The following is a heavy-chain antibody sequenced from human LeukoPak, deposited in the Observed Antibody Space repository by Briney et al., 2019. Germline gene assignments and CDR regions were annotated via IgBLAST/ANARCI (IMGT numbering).Heavy chain of an antibody. V-gene: IGHV4-59*01. CDR3: ARDLTSLYRSIFDY. Sequence: PSETLSLTCTVSGGSISSYYWSWIRQPPGKGLEWIGYIYYSGSTNYNPSLKSRVTISVDTSKNQFSLKLSSVTAADTAVYYCARDLTSLYRSIFDYWGQGTLVTVSS. CDR2: IYYSGST. J-gene: IGHJ4*02. D-gene: IGHD5-12*01. CDR1: GGSISSYY.